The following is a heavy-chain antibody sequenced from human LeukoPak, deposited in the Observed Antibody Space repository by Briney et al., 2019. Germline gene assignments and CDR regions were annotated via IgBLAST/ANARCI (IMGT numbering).Heavy chain of an antibody. CDR1: GFTFSTYP. J-gene: IGHJ4*02. V-gene: IGHV3-21*01. CDR3: ARDYRELRLGELSFAY. CDR2: ISSSISYI. Sequence: GGSLRLSCAASGFTFSTYPMHWVRQAPGKGLEWVSSISSSISYIYYADSVKGRFTISRDNARNSLYLQMNSLRADDAAVYYCARDYRELRLGELSFAYWGQETLVTVSS. D-gene: IGHD3-16*02.